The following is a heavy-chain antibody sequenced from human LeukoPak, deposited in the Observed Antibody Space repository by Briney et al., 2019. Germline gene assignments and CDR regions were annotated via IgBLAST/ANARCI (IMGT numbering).Heavy chain of an antibody. D-gene: IGHD6-19*01. CDR2: ISGSGGST. CDR1: GFTFSSYA. Sequence: GGSLRLSCAASGFTFSSYAMSWVRQAPGKGLEWVSAISGSGGSTYYADSVKGRFTISRDNSKNTLYLQMNSLRAEDTAVYYCAKSDLQYSSGLTDYWGQGTLVTVSS. J-gene: IGHJ4*02. V-gene: IGHV3-23*01. CDR3: AKSDLQYSSGLTDY.